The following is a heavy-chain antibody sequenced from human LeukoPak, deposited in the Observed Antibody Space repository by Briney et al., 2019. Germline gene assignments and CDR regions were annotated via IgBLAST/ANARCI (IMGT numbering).Heavy chain of an antibody. D-gene: IGHD2-21*02. V-gene: IGHV4-39*01. CDR1: GDSISSSTYY. Sequence: SETLSLTCNVSGDSISSSTYYWGWIRQPPGKGLEWIANIYRSGTTYYNPSLKSRATISVDTSSNQFSLKLSSVTAADTAVYYCATSGRVPYCGGDCFSAWFDPWGQGTLVTVSS. J-gene: IGHJ5*02. CDR2: IYRSGTT. CDR3: ATSGRVPYCGGDCFSAWFDP.